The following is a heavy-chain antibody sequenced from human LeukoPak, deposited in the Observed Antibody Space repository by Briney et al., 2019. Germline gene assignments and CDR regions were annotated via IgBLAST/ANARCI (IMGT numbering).Heavy chain of an antibody. D-gene: IGHD5-18*01. CDR3: ARSGYSYGDPFDY. CDR2: MNPNSGNT. CDR1: GYTFTSYD. V-gene: IGHV1-8*03. Sequence: ASVKVSCKASGYTFTSYDINWVRQATGQGLEWMGWMNPNSGNTGYAQKFQGRVTITRNTSIRTAYMELSSLRSEDTAVYYCARSGYSYGDPFDYWGQGTLVTVSS. J-gene: IGHJ4*02.